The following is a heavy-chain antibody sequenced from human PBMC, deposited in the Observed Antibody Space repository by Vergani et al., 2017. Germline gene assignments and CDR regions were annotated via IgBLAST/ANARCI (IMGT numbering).Heavy chain of an antibody. CDR3: ARVRGCSSTSCLHVI. Sequence: QVQLQESGPGLVKPSETLSLTCTVSGGSISSYYWSWIRQPPGKGLEWFGYIYYSGSTNYNPSLKSRVTISVDTSKNQFSLKLSSVTAADTAVYYCARVRGCSSTSCLHVIWGQGTMVTVSS. V-gene: IGHV4-59*01. CDR1: GGSISSYY. CDR2: IYYSGST. J-gene: IGHJ3*02. D-gene: IGHD2-2*01.